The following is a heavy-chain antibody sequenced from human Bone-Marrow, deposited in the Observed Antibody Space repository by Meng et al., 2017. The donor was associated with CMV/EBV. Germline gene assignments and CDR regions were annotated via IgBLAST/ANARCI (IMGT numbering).Heavy chain of an antibody. J-gene: IGHJ4*02. CDR1: GYTFTSYG. V-gene: IGHV1-18*01. D-gene: IGHD3-10*01. CDR3: ARDHVLRGVYSAY. Sequence: ASVKVSCKASGYTFTSYGISWVRQAPGQGLEWMGWISAYSGDTKYAERFQGRVSMTTDTSTSTAHMELRSLTSDDTAVYYCARDHVLRGVYSAYWGQGTPVTVSS. CDR2: ISAYSGDT.